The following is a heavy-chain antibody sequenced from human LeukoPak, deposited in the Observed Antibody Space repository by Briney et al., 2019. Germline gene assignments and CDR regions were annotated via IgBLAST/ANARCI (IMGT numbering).Heavy chain of an antibody. CDR2: INPTGGST. D-gene: IGHD3-22*01. V-gene: IGHV1-46*01. Sequence: ASVKVSCKASGYTSTSYYMNWVRQAPGQGLEWMGVINPTGGSTSYAQKFQGRVTMTRDTSTSTVYMELSSLRSEDTAVYYCARGLEYYDSSGSHFDYWGQGTLVTVSS. CDR3: ARGLEYYDSSGSHFDY. J-gene: IGHJ4*02. CDR1: GYTSTSYY.